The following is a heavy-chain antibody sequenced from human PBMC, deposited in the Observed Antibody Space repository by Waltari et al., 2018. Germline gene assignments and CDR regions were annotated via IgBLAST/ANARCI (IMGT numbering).Heavy chain of an antibody. D-gene: IGHD3-22*01. CDR2: MSGSGGST. Sequence: EVQLLESGGGLVQPGGSLRLSCAASGLTFSSYAMSWVRQAPGKGLEWVSAMSGSGGSTYYADSVKGRFTISRENSKNTLYLQMNSLRAEDTAVYYCAKHRYYYDSSGYLSPYWYFDLWGRGTLVTVSS. V-gene: IGHV3-23*01. J-gene: IGHJ2*01. CDR3: AKHRYYYDSSGYLSPYWYFDL. CDR1: GLTFSSYA.